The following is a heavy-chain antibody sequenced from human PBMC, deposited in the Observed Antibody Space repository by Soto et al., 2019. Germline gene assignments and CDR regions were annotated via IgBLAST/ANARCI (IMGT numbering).Heavy chain of an antibody. CDR1: GNTFTYVY. D-gene: IGHD3-22*01. V-gene: IGHV1-45*02. CDR3: ASGRYDASGYFDY. J-gene: IGHJ4*02. CDR2: ITPFNGNT. Sequence: GASVKVSCKGSGNTFTYVYLHWVRQAPGQALEWMGWITPFNGNTKYAQKFQDRVTFTGDTPLNTAYMELSSLRSDDTAMFYCASGRYDASGYFDYWGRGTLVTVSS.